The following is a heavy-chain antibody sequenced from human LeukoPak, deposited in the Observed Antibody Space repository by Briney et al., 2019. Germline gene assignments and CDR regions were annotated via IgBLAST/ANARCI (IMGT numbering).Heavy chain of an antibody. CDR3: ARDPSGYFNY. CDR1: GGSISSGDYY. V-gene: IGHV4-61*08. CDR2: IYYSGST. D-gene: IGHD3-22*01. Sequence: PSETLSLTCTVSGGSISSGDYYWSWIRQHPGKGLEWIGYIYYSGSTYYNPSLKSRVTISVDTSKNQFSLRLSSVTAADTAVYYCARDPSGYFNYWGQGTLATVSS. J-gene: IGHJ4*02.